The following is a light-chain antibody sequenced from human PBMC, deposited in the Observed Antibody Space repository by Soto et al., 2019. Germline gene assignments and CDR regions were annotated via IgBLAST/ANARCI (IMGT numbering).Light chain of an antibody. CDR1: QSISSY. Sequence: DIQMTPSPSSLSASVGDRVTITCRASQSISSYLNWYQQKPGKAPKLLIYAASSLQSGVPSRFSGSGSGIDFTLTISSLQPEDFATYYCQQSYSTPTFGGGPKVEIK. V-gene: IGKV1-39*01. J-gene: IGKJ4*01. CDR2: AAS. CDR3: QQSYSTPT.